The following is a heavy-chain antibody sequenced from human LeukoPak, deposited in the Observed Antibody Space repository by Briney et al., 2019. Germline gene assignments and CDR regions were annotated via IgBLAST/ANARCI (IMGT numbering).Heavy chain of an antibody. D-gene: IGHD1-26*01. CDR3: ARDWSGSYWSYY. CDR2: IYSGGST. CDR1: GFTVSSNY. V-gene: IGHV3-66*01. Sequence: PGGSLRLSCAASGFTVSSNYVSWVRQAPGKGLEWVSVIYSGGSTYYADSVKGRFTISRDNSKNTLYLQMNSLRAEDTAVYYCARDWSGSYWSYYWGQGTLVTVSS. J-gene: IGHJ4*02.